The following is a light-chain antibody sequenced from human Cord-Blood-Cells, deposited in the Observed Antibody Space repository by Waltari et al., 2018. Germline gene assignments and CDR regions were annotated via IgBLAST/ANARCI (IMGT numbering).Light chain of an antibody. V-gene: IGLV7-43*01. Sequence: QTVVTQEPSLTVSPGGTVTPTCASSTGAVTSGYYPTWFQQKPGQAPRALIYSTSNKHPWTPARFSGSLLGGKAALTLSGVQPEDEAEYYCLLYYGGAQLVFGGGTKLTVL. CDR1: TGAVTSGYY. CDR3: LLYYGGAQLV. CDR2: STS. J-gene: IGLJ3*02.